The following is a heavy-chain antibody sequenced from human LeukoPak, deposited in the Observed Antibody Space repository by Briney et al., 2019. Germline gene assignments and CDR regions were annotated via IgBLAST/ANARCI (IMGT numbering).Heavy chain of an antibody. J-gene: IGHJ4*02. CDR2: SNPSGGST. V-gene: IGHV1-46*01. CDR1: GYSFTNYY. Sequence: ASVKVSCKASGYSFTNYYMHWVRQAPGQGLEWMGVSNPSGGSTSYAQKFQGRVTMTRDTFTSTVYMGLSSLRSEDTAVYYCARYCSSTRCYEEIFDYWGQGTLVTVSS. CDR3: ARYCSSTRCYEEIFDY. D-gene: IGHD2-2*01.